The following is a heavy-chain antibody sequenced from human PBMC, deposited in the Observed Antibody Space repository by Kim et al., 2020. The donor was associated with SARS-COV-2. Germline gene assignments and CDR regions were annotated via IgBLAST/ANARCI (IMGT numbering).Heavy chain of an antibody. D-gene: IGHD6-13*01. V-gene: IGHV1-2*06. J-gene: IGHJ5*02. CDR3: ARDISSSPGNWFDP. CDR2: INPNSGGT. Sequence: VKVSCKASGYTFIDYYIHWVRQAPGQGLEWMGRINPNSGGTNYAPNFQGRVTMTRDTSISTAYMEVSRLRSDDTAVYYCARDISSSPGNWFDPWGQGTLVTVSS. CDR1: GYTFIDYY.